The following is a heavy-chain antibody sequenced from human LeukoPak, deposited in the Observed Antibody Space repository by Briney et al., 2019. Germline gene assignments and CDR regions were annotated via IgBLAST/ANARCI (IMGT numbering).Heavy chain of an antibody. CDR2: IRYDGSRE. CDR3: ARTGDTARFDY. Sequence: GGSLTLSCAASGFTYSKYGMHWVPQSPGKGREWVVIIRYDGSREDYADSVKGRFTISRDNYKNALHLQMNSLRAEETAVYYCARTGDTARFDYWGRGTLVTVSS. V-gene: IGHV3-33*01. J-gene: IGHJ4*02. CDR1: GFTYSKYG. D-gene: IGHD5-18*01.